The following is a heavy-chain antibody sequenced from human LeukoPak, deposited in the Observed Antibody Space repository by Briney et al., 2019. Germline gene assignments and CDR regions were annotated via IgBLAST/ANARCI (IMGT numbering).Heavy chain of an antibody. CDR2: INPNTGGT. J-gene: IGHJ4*02. CDR3: ARKSVGDPWDN. Sequence: ASVKVSCKASGYTFTGYYMHWMRQAPGQGLEWMGSINPNTGGTSCAQKFQGRVTMTRDTSISTAYMELSRLTSDDTAVYYCARKSVGDPWDNWGQGTLVTVSS. D-gene: IGHD3-10*01. CDR1: GYTFTGYY. V-gene: IGHV1-2*02.